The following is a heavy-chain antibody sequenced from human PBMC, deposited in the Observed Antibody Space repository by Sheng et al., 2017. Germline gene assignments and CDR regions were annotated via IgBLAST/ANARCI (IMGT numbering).Heavy chain of an antibody. D-gene: IGHD3-16*01. CDR3: ARDGRGSASWSRFDP. CDR1: GYTFIGYY. CDR2: INPGGGGT. J-gene: IGHJ5*02. Sequence: QVQLVRSGAEVKKPGASVKVSCKASGYTFIGYYIHWVRQAPGQGLEWMGWINPGGGGTHYAXKFQGRVAMTRDPSISTVFMELTRLASDDTAVYFCARDGRGSASWSRFDPWGQGT. V-gene: IGHV1-2*02.